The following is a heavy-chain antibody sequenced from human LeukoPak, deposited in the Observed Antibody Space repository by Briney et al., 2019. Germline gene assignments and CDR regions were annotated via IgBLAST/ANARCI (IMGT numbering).Heavy chain of an antibody. V-gene: IGHV3-30-3*01. CDR3: ARDQHIVVVTTMENI. CDR2: ISYDVINK. D-gene: IGHD2-21*02. CDR1: GLTFVSYA. Sequence: GGSLRLPCPASGLTFVSYAIHWVRKAPGKGRGGVAVISYDVINKYYGDSVRGRFTISRDNSKNTLYLQMNSLRAEDTAVYYCARDQHIVVVTTMENIWGQGTMVTVSS. J-gene: IGHJ3*02.